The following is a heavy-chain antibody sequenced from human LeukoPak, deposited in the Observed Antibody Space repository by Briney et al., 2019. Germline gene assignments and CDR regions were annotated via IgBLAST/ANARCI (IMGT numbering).Heavy chain of an antibody. J-gene: IGHJ3*02. V-gene: IGHV3-30-3*01. Sequence: GGSLRLSCAASGFTFSSYAMHWVRQAPGKGLEWVAVISYDGSNKYYADSVKGRFTISRDNSKNTLYLQMNSLRAKDTAVYYCARDPKIFTMMNAFDIWGQGTMVTVSS. CDR1: GFTFSSYA. CDR2: ISYDGSNK. D-gene: IGHD3-22*01. CDR3: ARDPKIFTMMNAFDI.